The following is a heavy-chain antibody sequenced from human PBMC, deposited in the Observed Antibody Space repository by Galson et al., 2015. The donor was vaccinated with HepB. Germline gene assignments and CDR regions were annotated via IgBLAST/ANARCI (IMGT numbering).Heavy chain of an antibody. CDR3: ARSTSIAAPINWFDP. Sequence: SVKVSCKASGYTFTSYAMHWVRQAPGQRLEWMGWINAGNGNTKYSRKFQGRVTITRDTSASTAYMELSSLRSEDTAVYYCARSTSIAAPINWFDPWGQGTLVTVSS. D-gene: IGHD6-13*01. CDR2: INAGNGNT. J-gene: IGHJ5*02. V-gene: IGHV1-3*01. CDR1: GYTFTSYA.